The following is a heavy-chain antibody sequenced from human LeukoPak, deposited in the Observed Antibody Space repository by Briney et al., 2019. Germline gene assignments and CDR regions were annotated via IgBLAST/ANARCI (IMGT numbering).Heavy chain of an antibody. CDR3: ARDWGYSYGPQRVYYYYYMDV. CDR1: GYTFTGYY. Sequence: EASVKVSCKASGYTFTGYYMHWVRQAPGQGLEWMGRINPNSGGTNYAQKFQGRVTMTRDTSISTAYMELSRLRSDDTAVYYCARDWGYSYGPQRVYYYYYMDVWGKGTTVTVSS. V-gene: IGHV1-2*06. J-gene: IGHJ6*03. D-gene: IGHD5-18*01. CDR2: INPNSGGT.